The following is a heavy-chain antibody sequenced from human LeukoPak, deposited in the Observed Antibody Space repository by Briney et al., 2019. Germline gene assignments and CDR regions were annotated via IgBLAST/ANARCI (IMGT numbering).Heavy chain of an antibody. CDR2: IYPGDSDT. V-gene: IGHV5-51*01. CDR3: ARSLRLDYGDYRDAFDI. J-gene: IGHJ3*02. D-gene: IGHD4-17*01. Sequence: GESLKISCKGSGYSFTTYYNGWVRQMPGKGLEWMGIIYPGDSDTRYSPSFQGQVTISADKSINSAHLQWSSLTASDTAIYYCARSLRLDYGDYRDAFDIWGQGTMVTVSS. CDR1: GYSFTTYY.